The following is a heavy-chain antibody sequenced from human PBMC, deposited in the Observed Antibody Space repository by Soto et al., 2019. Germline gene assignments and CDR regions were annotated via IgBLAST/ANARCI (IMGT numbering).Heavy chain of an antibody. CDR1: GGSISSYY. CDR2: IYYSGST. CDR3: ARGLQGYSGYEFDY. D-gene: IGHD5-12*01. V-gene: IGHV4-59*01. Sequence: TSETLSLTCTVSGGSISSYYWSWIRQPPGKGLEWIGYIYYSGSTNYNPSLKSRVTISVDTSKNQFSLKLSSVTAADTAVYYCARGLQGYSGYEFDYWGQGTLVTVSS. J-gene: IGHJ4*02.